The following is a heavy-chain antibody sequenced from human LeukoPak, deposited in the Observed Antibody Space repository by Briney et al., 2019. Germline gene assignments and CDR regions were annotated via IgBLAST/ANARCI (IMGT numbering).Heavy chain of an antibody. D-gene: IGHD6-13*01. Sequence: ASVKVSCTASGYTFTSYGISWVRQAPGQGLEWMGWISAYNGNTNYAQKLQGRVTMTTDTSTSTAYMELRSLRSDDTAVYYCAGYIIGYSSSWAYYYFDYWGQGTLVTVSS. CDR3: AGYIIGYSSSWAYYYFDY. CDR1: GYTFTSYG. J-gene: IGHJ4*02. V-gene: IGHV1-18*01. CDR2: ISAYNGNT.